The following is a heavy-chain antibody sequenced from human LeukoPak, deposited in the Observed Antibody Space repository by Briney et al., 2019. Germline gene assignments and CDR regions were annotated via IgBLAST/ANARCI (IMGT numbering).Heavy chain of an antibody. Sequence: ASVKVSCKASGYTFTSCYMHWVRQAPGQGLEWMGIINPSGGGTSYAQKFQGRVTMTRDTSTSTVYMELSSLISEDTALYYCARSDDSHGSDYWGQGTLVTVSS. CDR2: INPSGGGT. V-gene: IGHV1-46*01. J-gene: IGHJ4*02. D-gene: IGHD3-10*01. CDR1: GYTFTSCY. CDR3: ARSDDSHGSDY.